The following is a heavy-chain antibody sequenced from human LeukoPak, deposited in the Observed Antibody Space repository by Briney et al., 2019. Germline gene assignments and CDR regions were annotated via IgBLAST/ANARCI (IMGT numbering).Heavy chain of an antibody. CDR2: IKSKTDGGTT. CDR1: GFTFSSAW. D-gene: IGHD6-13*01. Sequence: PGGSLRLSCAASGFTFSSAWMSWVRQAPGKGLEWVGRIKSKTDGGTTDYAAPVKGRFTISRDDSKNTLYLQMNSLKTEDTAVYYCTVSGYSSSWYAFGYWGQGTLVTVSS. CDR3: TVSGYSSSWYAFGY. V-gene: IGHV3-15*01. J-gene: IGHJ4*02.